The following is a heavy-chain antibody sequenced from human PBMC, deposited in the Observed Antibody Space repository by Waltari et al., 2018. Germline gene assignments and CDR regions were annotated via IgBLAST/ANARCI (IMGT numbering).Heavy chain of an antibody. Sequence: QVQLVQSGAEVKKPGASVKVSYKASGYTFTSYGISWVRQAPGQGLEWMGWISAYNGNTNYAQKLQGRVTMTTDTSTSTAYMELRSLRSDDTAVYYCARDVLAWELSNWFDPWGQGTLVTVSS. D-gene: IGHD1-26*01. J-gene: IGHJ5*02. CDR1: GYTFTSYG. CDR2: ISAYNGNT. V-gene: IGHV1-18*01. CDR3: ARDVLAWELSNWFDP.